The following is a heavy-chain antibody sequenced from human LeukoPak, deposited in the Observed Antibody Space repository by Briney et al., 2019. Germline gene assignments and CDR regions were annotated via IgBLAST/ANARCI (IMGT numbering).Heavy chain of an antibody. CDR1: GGSISSGAFY. D-gene: IGHD2-15*01. CDR2: IYYSGSP. CDR3: ARDRLDCSGGTCFPGFFQD. Sequence: SQTLSLTCTVSGGSISSGAFYWSWIRQHPGKGLEWIGYIYYSGSPYYNPSLKSRVTISVDTSKNQLSLRLTSVTAADTAVYYCARDRLDCSGGTCFPGFFQDRGQGTLVTVSS. J-gene: IGHJ1*01. V-gene: IGHV4-31*03.